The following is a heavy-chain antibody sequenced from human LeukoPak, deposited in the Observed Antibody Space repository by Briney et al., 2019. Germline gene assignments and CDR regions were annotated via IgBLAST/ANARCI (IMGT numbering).Heavy chain of an antibody. CDR3: ARGGPIYDILTGYYRLKAFDI. D-gene: IGHD3-9*01. CDR1: GGSFSGYY. CDR2: INHSGST. V-gene: IGHV4-34*01. J-gene: IGHJ3*02. Sequence: KPSETLSLTCAVYGGSFSGYYWSWIRQPPGKGLEWIGEINHSGSTNYNPSLKSRVTISVDTSKNQFSLKLSSVTAADTAVYYCARGGPIYDILTGYYRLKAFDIWGQGTMVTVSS.